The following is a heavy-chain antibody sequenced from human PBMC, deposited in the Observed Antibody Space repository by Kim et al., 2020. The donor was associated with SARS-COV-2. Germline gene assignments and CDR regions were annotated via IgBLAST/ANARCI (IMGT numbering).Heavy chain of an antibody. Sequence: GTNSSPSLKSRVTISADTSKNQISLKLSSVTAADTAVYYCARDRVSGGMDVWGQGTTVTVSS. J-gene: IGHJ6*02. CDR3: ARDRVSGGMDV. CDR2: GT. V-gene: IGHV4-59*01. D-gene: IGHD3-10*01.